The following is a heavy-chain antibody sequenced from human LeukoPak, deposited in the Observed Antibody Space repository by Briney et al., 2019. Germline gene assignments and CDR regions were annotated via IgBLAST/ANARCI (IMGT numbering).Heavy chain of an antibody. CDR1: GFTFSSYS. J-gene: IGHJ5*02. CDR2: ITSSSSYI. CDR3: ATDLIHYYASGAKT. V-gene: IGHV3-21*01. D-gene: IGHD3-10*01. Sequence: PGGSLRLSCAASGFTFSSYSTNWVRQAPGKGLEWVSSITSSSSYIYYANSMKGRFTISRDNAKNSLYLQMNSLRVEDSAVYYCATDLIHYYASGAKTWGQGTLVTVSS.